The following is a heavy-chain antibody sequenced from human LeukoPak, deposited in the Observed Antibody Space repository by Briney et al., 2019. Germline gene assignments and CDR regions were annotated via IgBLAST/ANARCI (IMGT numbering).Heavy chain of an antibody. CDR3: ARAQAGYSSSAFDH. CDR1: GGSISSYY. Sequence: PSETLSLTCTVSGGSISSYYWSWIRQPVGKGLEWIGRIYTSGSTNYNPSLKSRVTISVDTSKNQFSLKLSSVTAADTAVYYCARAQAGYSSSAFDHWGQGTLVTVSS. CDR2: IYTSGST. D-gene: IGHD6-13*01. J-gene: IGHJ4*02. V-gene: IGHV4-4*07.